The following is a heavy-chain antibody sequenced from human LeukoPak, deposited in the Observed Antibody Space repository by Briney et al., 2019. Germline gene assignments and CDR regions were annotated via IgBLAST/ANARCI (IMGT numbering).Heavy chain of an antibody. CDR2: ISAYNGNT. CDR1: GYTFTSYG. D-gene: IGHD3-22*01. J-gene: IGHJ4*02. CDR3: ARPTYYYDSSGYYSTPGFDY. V-gene: IGHV1-18*01. Sequence: ASVKVSCKASGYTFTSYGISWVRQAPGQGLEWMGWISAYNGNTNYAQKLQGGVTMTTDTSTSTAYMELRSLRSDDTAVYYCARPTYYYDSSGYYSTPGFDYWGQGTLVTVSS.